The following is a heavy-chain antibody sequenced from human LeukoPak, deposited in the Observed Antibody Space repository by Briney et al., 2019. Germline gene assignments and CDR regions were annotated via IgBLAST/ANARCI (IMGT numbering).Heavy chain of an antibody. Sequence: GGSLRLSCAASGFTFSSYSMNWVRQAPGKGLEWVSSISSSSSYIYYADSVKGRFTISRDNSKNTLYLQMNSLRAEDTAVYYCAKDLYDSSVLDYWGQGTLVTVSS. D-gene: IGHD3-22*01. CDR2: ISSSSSYI. CDR1: GFTFSSYS. J-gene: IGHJ4*02. V-gene: IGHV3-21*01. CDR3: AKDLYDSSVLDY.